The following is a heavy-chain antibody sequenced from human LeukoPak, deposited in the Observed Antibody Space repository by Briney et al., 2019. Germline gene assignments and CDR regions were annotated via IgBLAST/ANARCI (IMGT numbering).Heavy chain of an antibody. V-gene: IGHV4-59*01. Sequence: PSETLSLTCTVSGGSISSYYWSWIRQPPGKGLEWIGYIYYSGSTNYNPSLKSRVTISVDTSKNQFSLKLSSVTAADTAVYYRAREISSGRPNWFDPWGQGTLVTVSS. CDR2: IYYSGST. J-gene: IGHJ5*02. CDR1: GGSISSYY. CDR3: AREISSGRPNWFDP. D-gene: IGHD6-25*01.